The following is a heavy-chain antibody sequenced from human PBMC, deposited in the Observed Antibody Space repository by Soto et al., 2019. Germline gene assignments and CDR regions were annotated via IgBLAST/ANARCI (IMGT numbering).Heavy chain of an antibody. Sequence: QVQLVESGGGVVQPGRSLRLSCAASGFTFSSYGMHWVRQAPGKGLEWVAVIWYDGSNKYYADSVKGRFTISRDNSKNTLYLQMNSLRAEDTAVYYCAREQRGHGDYFDYWGQGTLVTVSS. CDR1: GFTFSSYG. V-gene: IGHV3-33*01. CDR3: AREQRGHGDYFDY. J-gene: IGHJ4*02. CDR2: IWYDGSNK. D-gene: IGHD4-17*01.